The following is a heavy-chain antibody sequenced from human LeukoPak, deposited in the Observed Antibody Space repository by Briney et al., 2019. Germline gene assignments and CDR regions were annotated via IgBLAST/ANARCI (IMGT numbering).Heavy chain of an antibody. CDR1: GGXXXXSXXX. V-gene: IGHV4-39*01. D-gene: IGHD2/OR15-2a*01. CDR2: IYYSGST. J-gene: IGHJ4*02. Sequence: GGXXXXSXXXWGXIRQPPGKGLEWIGSIYYSGSTYYNPSLKSRVTISVDTSKNQFSLKLSSVTAADTAVYYCARLFLYWGQGTLVTVSS. CDR3: ARLFLY.